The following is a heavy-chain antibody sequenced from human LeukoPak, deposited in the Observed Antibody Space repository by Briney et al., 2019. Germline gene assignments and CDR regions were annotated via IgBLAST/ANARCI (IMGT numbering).Heavy chain of an antibody. CDR2: ISAYNGNT. J-gene: IGHJ4*02. CDR1: GYTFTSYG. Sequence: GASVKASCKASGYTFTSYGISWVRQAPGQGLEWMGWISAYNGNTNYAQKLQGRVTMTTDTSTSTAYMELRSLRSDDTAVYYCARGGADYRRGEASGIFDYWGQGTLVTVSS. CDR3: ARGGADYRRGEASGIFDY. D-gene: IGHD3-10*01. V-gene: IGHV1-18*01.